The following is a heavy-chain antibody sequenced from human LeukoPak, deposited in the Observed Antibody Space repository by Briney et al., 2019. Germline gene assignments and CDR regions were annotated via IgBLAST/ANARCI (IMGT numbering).Heavy chain of an antibody. CDR3: ARDGPRYDSEYYYYYYGMDV. CDR2: INHSGST. Sequence: PSETLSLTCAVYGGSFSGYYWSWIRQPPGKGLEWIGEINHSGSTNYNPSLKSRVTISVDTSKNQFSLKLSSVTAADTAVYYCARDGPRYDSEYYYYYYGMDVWGQGTTVTVSS. J-gene: IGHJ6*02. V-gene: IGHV4-34*01. D-gene: IGHD3-22*01. CDR1: GGSFSGYY.